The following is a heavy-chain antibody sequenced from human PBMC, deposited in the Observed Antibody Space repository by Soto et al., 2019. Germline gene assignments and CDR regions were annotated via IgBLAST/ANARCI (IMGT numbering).Heavy chain of an antibody. J-gene: IGHJ4*02. CDR3: ARGGRMAMMGTIDY. CDR2: IWYDGSNK. CDR1: GFTFSSYG. D-gene: IGHD5-12*01. V-gene: IGHV3-33*01. Sequence: QVQLVESGGGVVQPGRSLRLSCAASGFTFSSYGMHWVRQAPGKGLEWVAVIWYDGSNKYYADSVKGRFTISRDNSKNTLYLQMNSLRAEDTAVYYCARGGRMAMMGTIDYWGQGTLVTVSS.